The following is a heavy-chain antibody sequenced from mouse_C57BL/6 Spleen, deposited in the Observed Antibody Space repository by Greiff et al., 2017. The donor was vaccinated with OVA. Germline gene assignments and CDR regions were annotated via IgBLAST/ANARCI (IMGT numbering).Heavy chain of an antibody. CDR3: ARTEDIV. V-gene: IGHV1-50*01. J-gene: IGHJ1*03. CDR1: GYTFTSYW. CDR2: IDPSDSYT. Sequence: QVQLQQPGAELVKPGASVKLSCKASGYTFTSYWMQWVKQRPGQGLEWIGEIDPSDSYTNYNQKFKGKATLTVDTSSSTAYMQLSSLTSEDSAVYYCARTEDIVWGTGTTVTVSS.